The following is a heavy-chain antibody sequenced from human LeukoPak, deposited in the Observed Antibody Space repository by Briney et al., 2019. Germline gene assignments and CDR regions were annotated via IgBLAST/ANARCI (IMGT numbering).Heavy chain of an antibody. Sequence: SETLSLTCTVSGGSISSSSYYWGWIRQPPGKGLEWLGGIYYSGSTYYNPSLKSRVTISVDTSKNQFSLKLSSVTAADTAAYYCARDRVVVVPAAMIRNAFDIWGQGTMVTVSS. D-gene: IGHD2-2*01. CDR3: ARDRVVVVPAAMIRNAFDI. V-gene: IGHV4-39*07. CDR2: IYYSGST. CDR1: GGSISSSSYY. J-gene: IGHJ3*02.